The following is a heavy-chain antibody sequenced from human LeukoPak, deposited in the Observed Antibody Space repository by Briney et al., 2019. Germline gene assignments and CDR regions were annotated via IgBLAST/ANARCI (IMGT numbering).Heavy chain of an antibody. V-gene: IGHV3-48*01. CDR2: ISSSSSTI. J-gene: IGHJ4*02. CDR3: AKVAKYYYGSETYYFFEH. Sequence: GSLSLSCAASGFTFSGYSLNWVRQAPGKGLEWISYISSSSSTIYYADSMKRRFTISRDNAKNSLHLQMNSLRAEDTAVYYCAKVAKYYYGSETYYFFEHWGQGTPVTASS. D-gene: IGHD3-10*01. CDR1: GFTFSGYS.